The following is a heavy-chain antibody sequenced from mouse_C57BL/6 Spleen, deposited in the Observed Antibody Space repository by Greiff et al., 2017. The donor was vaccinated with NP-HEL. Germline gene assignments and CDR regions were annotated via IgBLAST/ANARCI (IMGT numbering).Heavy chain of an antibody. CDR3: ARRDGYDQGYFDY. Sequence: DVKLVESGGDLVKPGGSLKLSCAASGFTFSSYGMSWVRQTPDKRLEWVATISSGGSYTYYPDSVKGRFTISRDNAKNTLYLQMSSLKSEDTAMYYCARRDGYDQGYFDYWGQGTTLTVSS. D-gene: IGHD2-2*01. J-gene: IGHJ2*01. V-gene: IGHV5-6*02. CDR2: ISSGGSYT. CDR1: GFTFSSYG.